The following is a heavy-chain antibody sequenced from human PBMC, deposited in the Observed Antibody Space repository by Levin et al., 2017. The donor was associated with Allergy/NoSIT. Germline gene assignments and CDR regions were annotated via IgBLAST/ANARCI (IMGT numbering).Heavy chain of an antibody. J-gene: IGHJ4*02. D-gene: IGHD3-22*01. CDR3: AREVSYDSSGYYRDY. Sequence: GGSLRLSCAASGFTFSSYAMHWVRQAPGKGLEWVAVISYDGSNKYYADSVKGRFTISRDNSKNTLYLQMNSLRAEDTAVYYCAREVSYDSSGYYRDYWGQGTLVTVSS. V-gene: IGHV3-30*04. CDR2: ISYDGSNK. CDR1: GFTFSSYA.